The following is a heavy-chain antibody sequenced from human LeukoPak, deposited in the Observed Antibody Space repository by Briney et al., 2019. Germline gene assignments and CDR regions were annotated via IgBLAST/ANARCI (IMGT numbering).Heavy chain of an antibody. J-gene: IGHJ4*02. V-gene: IGHV1-24*01. Sequence: ASVKVSCKVSGYTLTELSMHWVRQAPGKGLEWMGGFDPEDGETIYAQKFQGRVTMTEDTSTGTAYMELSSLRAEDTAVYYCARDLFTYVAAAGTGDYWGQGTLVTVSS. CDR2: FDPEDGET. CDR1: GYTLTELS. D-gene: IGHD6-13*01. CDR3: ARDLFTYVAAAGTGDY.